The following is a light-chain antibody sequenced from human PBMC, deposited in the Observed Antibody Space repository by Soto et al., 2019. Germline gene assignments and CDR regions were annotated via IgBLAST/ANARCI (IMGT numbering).Light chain of an antibody. CDR1: QSVSSSY. Sequence: EIVLTQSPGTLSLSPGERSTLSCRASQSVSSSYLAWYQQKPGQAPRLLIYGASSRATGIPDRFSGSGSGTDFTLTISSLEPEDFAVYYCQQYGSSPQKFGQGTKGDIK. CDR2: GAS. J-gene: IGKJ1*01. CDR3: QQYGSSPQK. V-gene: IGKV3-20*01.